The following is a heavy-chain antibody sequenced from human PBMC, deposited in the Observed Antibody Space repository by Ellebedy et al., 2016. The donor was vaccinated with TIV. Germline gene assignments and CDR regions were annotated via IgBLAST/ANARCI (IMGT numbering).Heavy chain of an antibody. CDR3: ARTGERITMVRGHLFDP. CDR1: GYSFTSYW. Sequence: GESLKISXKGSGYSFTSYWIGWVRQMPGKGLEWMGRIDPSDSYTNYSPSFQGHVTISADKSISTAYLQWSSLKASDTAMYYCARTGERITMVRGHLFDPWGQGTLVTVSS. J-gene: IGHJ5*02. CDR2: IDPSDSYT. D-gene: IGHD3-10*01. V-gene: IGHV5-10-1*01.